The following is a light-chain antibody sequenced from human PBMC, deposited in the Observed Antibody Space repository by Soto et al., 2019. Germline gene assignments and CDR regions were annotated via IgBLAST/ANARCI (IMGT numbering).Light chain of an antibody. V-gene: IGKV3-15*01. CDR2: SAS. CDR1: QSVSTE. CDR3: QQGHNWPLT. Sequence: EIVMTQSPATLSVSPGERATLSCRASQSVSTELAWYQQKPGQPPRLLIYSASTRATGVPARFTGSGSGSEFPLTISGLQSEDFAVYYCQQGHNWPLTFGQWTRLEI. J-gene: IGKJ2*01.